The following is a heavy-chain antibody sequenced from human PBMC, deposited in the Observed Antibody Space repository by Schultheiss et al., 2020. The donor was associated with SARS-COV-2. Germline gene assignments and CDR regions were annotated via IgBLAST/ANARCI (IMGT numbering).Heavy chain of an antibody. CDR2: IYYSGST. CDR3: ARERPYGGYDY. V-gene: IGHV4-59*12. D-gene: IGHD4-17*01. J-gene: IGHJ4*02. CDR1: GASISSYY. Sequence: LSLTCTVSGASISSYYWSWIRQPPGKGLEWIGYIYYSGSTNYNPSLKSRVTISVDTSKNQFSLKLSSVTAADTAVYYCARERPYGGYDYWGQGTLVTVSS.